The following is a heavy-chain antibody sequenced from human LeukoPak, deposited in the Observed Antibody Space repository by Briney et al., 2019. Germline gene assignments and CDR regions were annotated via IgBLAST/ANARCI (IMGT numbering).Heavy chain of an antibody. D-gene: IGHD3-10*01. Sequence: ASVKVSCKASGYTFTSYDINWVRQATGQGLEWMGWMNPNSGNTGYAQKFQGRVTITRNTSISTAYMELSSLRSEDTAMYYCARPPYGSGRSPPDYWGQGTLVTVSS. V-gene: IGHV1-8*03. CDR3: ARPPYGSGRSPPDY. CDR1: GYTFTSYD. CDR2: MNPNSGNT. J-gene: IGHJ4*02.